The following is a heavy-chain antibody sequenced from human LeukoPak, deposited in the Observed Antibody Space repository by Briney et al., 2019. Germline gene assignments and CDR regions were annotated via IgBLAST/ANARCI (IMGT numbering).Heavy chain of an antibody. D-gene: IGHD5-12*01. CDR3: ARDVAFKAFDC. CDR2: IHASGNR. J-gene: IGHJ4*02. V-gene: IGHV3-53*01. CDR1: GFSVNNKY. Sequence: GGSLRLSCAVSGFSVNNKYISWFRQAPGRGLECVSAIHASGNRHYSDSVGGRFIISRDIYKNTIYLQMNSLRAEDTAMYYCARDVAFKAFDCWGQGTLVTVYS.